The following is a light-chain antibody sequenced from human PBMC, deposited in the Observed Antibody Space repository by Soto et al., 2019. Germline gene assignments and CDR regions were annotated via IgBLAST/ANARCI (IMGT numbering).Light chain of an antibody. CDR3: QQYYSTPWT. V-gene: IGKV4-1*01. Sequence: DIVMTQSPDSLAVSLGERATINCKSSQSVLYSSNDKNCLAWYQQKAGQPPRLLIYWASTRESGVPDRFSGSGSGTDFTLTISSLQAEDVAVHYCQQYYSTPWTFGQGTKVEIK. J-gene: IGKJ1*01. CDR1: QSVLYSSNDKNC. CDR2: WAS.